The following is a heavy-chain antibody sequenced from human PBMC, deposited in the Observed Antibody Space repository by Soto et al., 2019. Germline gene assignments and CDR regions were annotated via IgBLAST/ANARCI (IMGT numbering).Heavy chain of an antibody. D-gene: IGHD2-15*01. CDR2: IWYDGSNK. CDR3: ATACSGGSCYRSVYYYMDV. CDR1: GFTFSSYG. V-gene: IGHV3-33*01. Sequence: QVQLVESGGGVVQPGRSLRLSCAASGFTFSSYGMHWVRQAPGKGLEWVAVIWYDGSNKYYADSVKGRFTISRDNSKNTLYLQMNSLRAEDTAVYYCATACSGGSCYRSVYYYMDVWGKGTTVTVSS. J-gene: IGHJ6*03.